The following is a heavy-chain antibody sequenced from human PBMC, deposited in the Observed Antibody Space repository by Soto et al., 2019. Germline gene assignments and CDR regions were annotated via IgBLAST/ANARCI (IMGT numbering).Heavy chain of an antibody. CDR2: ISANNGNT. CDR1: GYTFTSYG. D-gene: IGHD1-26*01. Sequence: QVQLVQSGAEVKKPGASVKVSCKASGYTFTSYGISWVRQAPGQGLEWMGWISANNGNTNYAQKLQGRVTMTPDTSTSTAYMELRRLRSDDTAVYYCARDRGSYALDYWGQGTLVTVSS. J-gene: IGHJ4*02. CDR3: ARDRGSYALDY. V-gene: IGHV1-18*01.